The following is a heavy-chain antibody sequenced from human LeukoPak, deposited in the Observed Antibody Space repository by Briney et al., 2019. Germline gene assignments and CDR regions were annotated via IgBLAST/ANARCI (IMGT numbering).Heavy chain of an antibody. CDR1: GYTFTGYY. D-gene: IGHD4-17*01. V-gene: IGHV1-2*02. CDR2: INPNSGGT. CDR3: TMTTVTWYGMDV. J-gene: IGHJ6*02. Sequence: ASVKVSCKAPGYTFTGYYMHWVRQAPGQGLEWMGWINPNSGGTNYAQKFQGRVTMTRDTSISTAYMELSRLRSDDTAVYYCTMTTVTWYGMDVWGQGTTVTVSS.